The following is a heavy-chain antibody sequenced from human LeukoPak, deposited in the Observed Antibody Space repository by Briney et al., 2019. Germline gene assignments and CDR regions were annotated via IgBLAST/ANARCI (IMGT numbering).Heavy chain of an antibody. CDR3: ASEGRDGYKVMFDY. D-gene: IGHD5-24*01. V-gene: IGHV4-39*07. CDR2: IYYSGST. Sequence: SETLSLTCIVSGGSISSTSYYWGWNRQPPGKGLEWIGSIYYSGSTYYNPSLKSRVTISVDTSKNQFSLKLSSVTAADTAVYYCASEGRDGYKVMFDYWGQGTLVTVSS. CDR1: GGSISSTSYY. J-gene: IGHJ4*02.